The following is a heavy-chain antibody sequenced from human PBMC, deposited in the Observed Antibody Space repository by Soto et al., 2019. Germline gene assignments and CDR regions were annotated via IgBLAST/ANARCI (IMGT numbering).Heavy chain of an antibody. CDR1: GGSITSYY. CDR3: AAVSGYSSSFDY. D-gene: IGHD5-18*01. V-gene: IGHV4-4*09. Sequence: SETLSLTCTVSGGSITSYYWAWIRQSPGTGLEWLGYIYSSGTTNYNPSLKSRVTISIDTSKNQFSLKLRSVTAADTAVYYCAAVSGYSSSFDYWGQGALVTVSS. CDR2: IYSSGTT. J-gene: IGHJ4*02.